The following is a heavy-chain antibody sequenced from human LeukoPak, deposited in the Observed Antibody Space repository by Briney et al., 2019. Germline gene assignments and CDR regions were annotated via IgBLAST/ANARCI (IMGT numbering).Heavy chain of an antibody. V-gene: IGHV3-23*01. CDR2: ISGSGGST. Sequence: GGSLRLSCAASGFTFSSYAMSWVRQAPGKGLEWVSAISGSGGSTNYADSVKGRFTISRDNSKSTLYLQMNSLRAEDTAVYYCAKDHYYDSSGYTFFDYWGQGTLVTVSS. D-gene: IGHD3-22*01. CDR1: GFTFSSYA. J-gene: IGHJ4*02. CDR3: AKDHYYDSSGYTFFDY.